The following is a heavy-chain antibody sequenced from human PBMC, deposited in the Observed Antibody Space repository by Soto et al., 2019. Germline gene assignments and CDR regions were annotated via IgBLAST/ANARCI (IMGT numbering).Heavy chain of an antibody. D-gene: IGHD4-4*01. V-gene: IGHV4-39*01. CDR3: ARPVGGRLTVTPYDY. CDR2: IYYSGST. CDR1: GGSISSSSYY. Sequence: PSETLSLTCTVSGGSISSSSYYWGWFRQPPGKGLEWIGSIYYSGSTYYNPSLKSRVTISVDTSKNQFSLKLSSVTAADTAVYYCARPVGGRLTVTPYDYWGQGTLVTVSS. J-gene: IGHJ4*02.